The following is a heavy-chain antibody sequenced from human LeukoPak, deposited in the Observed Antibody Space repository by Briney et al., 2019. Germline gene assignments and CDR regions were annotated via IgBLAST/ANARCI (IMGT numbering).Heavy chain of an antibody. CDR2: IYYSGGT. CDR1: GGSVSSGSYY. CDR3: AKSYKGYRSGGSCPDY. Sequence: SETLSLTCTVSGGSVSSGSYYWSWIPQPPGKGLEWIVYIYYSGGTNYNPSLKSRVTISVDTSKNQFSLKLSSVTAADTAVYYCAKSYKGYRSGGSCPDYWGQGTLVTVSS. V-gene: IGHV4-61*01. D-gene: IGHD2-15*01. J-gene: IGHJ4*02.